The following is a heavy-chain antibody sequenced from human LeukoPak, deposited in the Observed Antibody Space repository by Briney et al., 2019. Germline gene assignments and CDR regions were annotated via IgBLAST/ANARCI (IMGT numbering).Heavy chain of an antibody. CDR2: IAYDGSRA. J-gene: IGHJ4*02. CDR3: TRYNNDHFDY. CDR1: GFTFGGYG. Sequence: GGSLRLSCAGSGFTFGGYGMHWFRQTPGKGLEWVAVIAYDGSRAFYADSVKGRFTVSRDNSKNTMSVQMDDLRAEDTAVYYCTRYNNDHFDYWGQGTLVTVSS. D-gene: IGHD1-14*01. V-gene: IGHV3-33*01.